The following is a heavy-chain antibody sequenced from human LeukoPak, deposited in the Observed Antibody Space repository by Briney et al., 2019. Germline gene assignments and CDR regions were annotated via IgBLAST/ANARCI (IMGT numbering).Heavy chain of an antibody. D-gene: IGHD2-15*01. V-gene: IGHV3-30*03. CDR3: ATDRGWFFDN. Sequence: PGGSLRLSCAASGFTFSSSGMHWVRQAPGTGLEWVAFISHEGSENYFADSVKGRFTISRDNSKNTLYLQMNSLRDEDTAVYYCATDRGWFFDNWGQGTLVTVAS. CDR1: GFTFSSSG. CDR2: ISHEGSEN. J-gene: IGHJ4*02.